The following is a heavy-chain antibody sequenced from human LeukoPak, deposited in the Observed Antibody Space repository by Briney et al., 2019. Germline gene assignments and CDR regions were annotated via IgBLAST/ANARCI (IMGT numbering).Heavy chain of an antibody. J-gene: IGHJ4*02. CDR2: INSISGEI. CDR1: GFTFSYYS. V-gene: IGHV3-48*02. CDR3: ARDHGYAFEK. Sequence: PGGSLRLSCVASGFTFSYYSMNWVRQAPGKGLEWVSYINSISGEIWYADSVKGRFTISRDDAKNSLYLQMNSLRDEDTAVYYCARDHGYAFEKWGQGTLVTVSS. D-gene: IGHD5-12*01.